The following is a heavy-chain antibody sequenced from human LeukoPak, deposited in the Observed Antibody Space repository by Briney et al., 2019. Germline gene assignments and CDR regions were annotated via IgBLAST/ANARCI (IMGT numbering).Heavy chain of an antibody. CDR2: LSYDGINK. CDR1: GFTFSICA. D-gene: IGHD3-22*01. J-gene: IGHJ4*02. V-gene: IGHV3-30-3*01. Sequence: GGSLRLSCAASGFTFSICAMHWVRQAPGKGLEGVATLSYDGINKYYAESVKGRFTISRDNSKNTLYLQMNSLRAEDTAVYYCVRGVGLYDTIGYFDYWGQGTLVTVSS. CDR3: VRGVGLYDTIGYFDY.